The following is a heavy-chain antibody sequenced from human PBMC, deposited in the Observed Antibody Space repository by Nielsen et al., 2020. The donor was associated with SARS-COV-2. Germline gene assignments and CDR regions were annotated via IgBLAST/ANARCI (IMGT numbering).Heavy chain of an antibody. V-gene: IGHV5-10-1*01. CDR2: IDPSDSYT. D-gene: IGHD3-22*01. CDR3: ARHHEKYYYDSSGYYRY. J-gene: IGHJ4*02. Sequence: GESLKISCKGSGYSFTSYWIGWVRQMPGKGLEWMGRIDPSDSYTNYSPSFQGHVTISADKSISTAYLQWSSLKASDTAMYYCARHHEKYYYDSSGYYRYWGQGTLVTVSS. CDR1: GYSFTSYW.